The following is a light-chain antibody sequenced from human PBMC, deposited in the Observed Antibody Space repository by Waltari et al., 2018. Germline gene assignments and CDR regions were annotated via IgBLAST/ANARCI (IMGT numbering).Light chain of an antibody. CDR3: HVWDRSTDHRV. J-gene: IGLJ3*02. CDR2: YDS. Sequence: SYELTQTPSVSVSPGQTARNPWGGKSLGKKSFHWYQQRPPQAPMLVMYYDSDRPSGIPARFSGSKSGNTATLTITGVEAGDEADYYCHVWDRSTDHRVFGGGTRLTVL. CDR1: SLGKKS. V-gene: IGLV3-21*01.